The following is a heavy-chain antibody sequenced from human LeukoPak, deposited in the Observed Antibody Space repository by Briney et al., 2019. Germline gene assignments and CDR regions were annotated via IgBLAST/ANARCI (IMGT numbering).Heavy chain of an antibody. Sequence: GGSLRLSCAASGFTFDDYGMSWVRQAPGKGLEWVSLIYSGGSTYYADSVKGRFTISRDNSKNTLYLQMNSLRAEDTALYYCAIVVPAARWPTDYWGQGTLVTVSS. V-gene: IGHV3-66*01. J-gene: IGHJ4*02. CDR2: IYSGGST. CDR1: GFTFDDYG. D-gene: IGHD2-2*01. CDR3: AIVVPAARWPTDY.